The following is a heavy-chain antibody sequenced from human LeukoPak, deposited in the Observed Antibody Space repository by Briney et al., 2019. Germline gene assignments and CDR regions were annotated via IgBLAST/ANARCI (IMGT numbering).Heavy chain of an antibody. J-gene: IGHJ3*02. Sequence: ASVKVSCKASGYTFTGYYMRWVRQAPGQGLEWMGWINPNSGGTNYAQKFQGRVTMTRDTSISTAYMELSRLRSDDTAVYYCARGDDYGDLTAFDIWGRGTMVTVSS. V-gene: IGHV1-2*02. CDR3: ARGDDYGDLTAFDI. CDR2: INPNSGGT. CDR1: GYTFTGYY. D-gene: IGHD4-17*01.